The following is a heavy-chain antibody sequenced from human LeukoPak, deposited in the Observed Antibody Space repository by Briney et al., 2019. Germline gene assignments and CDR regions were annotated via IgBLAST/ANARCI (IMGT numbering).Heavy chain of an antibody. D-gene: IGHD6-13*01. CDR2: IYSGGST. Sequence: PGGSLRLSRAASGLTVSSNYMSWVRQAPGKGLEWVSVIYSGGSTYYADSVKGRFTISRDNSKNTLYLQMNSLRAEDTAVYYCARDRISSSDDAFDIWGQGTMVTVSS. CDR1: GLTVSSNY. CDR3: ARDRISSSDDAFDI. J-gene: IGHJ3*02. V-gene: IGHV3-66*01.